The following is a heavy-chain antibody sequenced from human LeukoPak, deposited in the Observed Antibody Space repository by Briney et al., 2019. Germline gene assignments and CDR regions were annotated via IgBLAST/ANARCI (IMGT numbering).Heavy chain of an antibody. Sequence: AAVKVSCKASGYTFTAYYIHWVRQAPGQGLEWMAWINPNNGDTNHAQKFQGRVTMTRDTSIRTAYMELNRLRSDDPAVYYCARDGGEKSFDYWGQGALVTVSS. J-gene: IGHJ4*02. V-gene: IGHV1-2*02. CDR2: INPNNGDT. CDR3: ARDGGEKSFDY. D-gene: IGHD2-15*01. CDR1: GYTFTAYY.